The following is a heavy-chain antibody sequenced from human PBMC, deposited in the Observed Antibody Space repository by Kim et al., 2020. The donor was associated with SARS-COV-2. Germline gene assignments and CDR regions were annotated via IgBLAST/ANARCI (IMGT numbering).Heavy chain of an antibody. J-gene: IGHJ4*01. CDR2: ISGRGVNT. Sequence: GGSLRLSCAASGFTFSSNAMSWVRQAPGKGLEWVSTISGRGVNTYYADSVKGRFTISRANSKNALYLQMNSLRAEDPAVFYCAKDPPSGPLDPYYFDYWG. V-gene: IGHV3-23*01. CDR3: AKDPPSGPLDPYYFDY. CDR1: GFTFSSNA.